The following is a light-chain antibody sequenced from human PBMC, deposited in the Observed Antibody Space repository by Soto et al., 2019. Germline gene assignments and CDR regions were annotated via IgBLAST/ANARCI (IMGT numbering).Light chain of an antibody. Sequence: DIQMTQSPSTLSASVGDRVTITCRASHSIHSWLAWYQQKPGKAPKLLMYKASTLVSGVRSRFSGSGSWADFTLTVSGLQPDDIATFYCQQYNSFPLTFGGGTKVEI. CDR3: QQYNSFPLT. V-gene: IGKV1-5*03. J-gene: IGKJ4*01. CDR1: HSIHSW. CDR2: KAS.